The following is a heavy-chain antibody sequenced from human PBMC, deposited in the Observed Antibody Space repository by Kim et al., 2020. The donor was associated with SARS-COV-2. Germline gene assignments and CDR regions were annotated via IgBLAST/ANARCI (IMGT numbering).Heavy chain of an antibody. CDR3: ARSGAYDPHAFDI. CDR1: GGSISSYY. V-gene: IGHV4-59*13. J-gene: IGHJ3*02. CDR2: IYYSGST. D-gene: IGHD3-16*01. Sequence: SETLSLTCTVSGGSISSYYWSWIRQPPGKGLEWIGYIYYSGSTNYNPSLKSRVTISVDTSKNQFSLKLSSVTAADTAVYYCARSGAYDPHAFDIWGQGTMVTVSS.